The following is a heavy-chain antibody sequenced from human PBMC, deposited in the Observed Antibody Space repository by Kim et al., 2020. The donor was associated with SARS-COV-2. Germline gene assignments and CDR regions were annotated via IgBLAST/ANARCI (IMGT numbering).Heavy chain of an antibody. D-gene: IGHD2-15*01. J-gene: IGHJ4*02. CDR2: VHYSGST. CDR3: ARMGLCSSHSCSEDY. Sequence: SETLSLTCTVSGGSISGGSTSSSFWSWIRQPPGKGLEWIGYVHYSGSTNCNPSLKSRVTITVDTSKNQFSLRLSSVTAADTAVYYCARMGLCSSHSCSEDYWGQGTLVTVSS. CDR1: GGSISGGSTSSSF. V-gene: IGHV4-61*01.